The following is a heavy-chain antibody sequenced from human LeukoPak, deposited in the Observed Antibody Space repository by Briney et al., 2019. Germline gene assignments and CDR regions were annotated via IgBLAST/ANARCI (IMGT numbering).Heavy chain of an antibody. Sequence: SETLSLTCTASGDSFSRRSSYWGWLRQPPGKGLEWIGSISYSGSTSYNPSLKSRVTISVDTSKKHFSLKLSSVTAADTAVYYCAREDYDDSGAWYFDLWGRGTLVTVSS. V-gene: IGHV4-39*07. D-gene: IGHD3-3*01. CDR1: GDSFSRRSSY. CDR3: AREDYDDSGAWYFDL. CDR2: ISYSGST. J-gene: IGHJ2*01.